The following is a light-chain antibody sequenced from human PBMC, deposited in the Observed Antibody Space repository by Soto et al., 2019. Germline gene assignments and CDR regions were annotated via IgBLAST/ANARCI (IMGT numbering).Light chain of an antibody. CDR2: QAS. Sequence: ETVMTQSPATLSVSPGERATLSCRASQGLGRNLAWYQQKPGQPPRLLIYQASTRATGIPARFSGSGSGTEVILPISILRSEDFAVYYCQQYNNWPPTPCGQGTRLEMK. V-gene: IGKV3-15*01. J-gene: IGKJ5*01. CDR1: QGLGRN. CDR3: QQYNNWPPTP.